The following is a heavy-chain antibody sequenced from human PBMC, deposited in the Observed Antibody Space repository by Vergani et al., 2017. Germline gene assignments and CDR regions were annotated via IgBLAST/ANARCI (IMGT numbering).Heavy chain of an antibody. CDR1: GGSISSYY. D-gene: IGHD3-22*01. V-gene: IGHV4-59*01. J-gene: IGHJ4*02. CDR2: IYYSGST. CDR3: ARVPYYYDSSGYYAVDYFDY. Sequence: QVQLQESGPGLVKPSETLSLTCTVSGGSISSYYWSWILQPPGXGLEWIGYIYYSGSTNYNPSLKSRVTISVDTSKNQFSLKLSSVTAADTAVYYCARVPYYYDSSGYYAVDYFDYWGQGTLVTVSS.